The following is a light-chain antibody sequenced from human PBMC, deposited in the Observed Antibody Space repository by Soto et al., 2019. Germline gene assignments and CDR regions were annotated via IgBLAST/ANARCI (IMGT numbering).Light chain of an antibody. CDR1: QSVSSSY. J-gene: IGKJ1*01. CDR3: EQYGNSPWT. Sequence: EIVLTQSPGTLSLSPGERATLSCRASQSVSSSYLAWYQQKPGQDPRPLIYGASSRAIGIPDRFSGSGSGTDFKSTNSRLEPKDFAEYYCEQYGNSPWTFGKGTKVEIK. CDR2: GAS. V-gene: IGKV3-20*01.